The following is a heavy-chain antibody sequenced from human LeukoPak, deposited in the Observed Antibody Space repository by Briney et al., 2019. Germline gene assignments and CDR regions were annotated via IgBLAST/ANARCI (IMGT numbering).Heavy chain of an antibody. Sequence: GGSLRLSCPASGFMFSRYEMNWVRQTPGKGLEWISYIDTSGSVTYYADSVKGRFIISRDNAKNSMFLQMNSLRAEDTAVYYCTRDEATTSRGTLPEYWGRGTLVTVSS. CDR1: GFMFSRYE. V-gene: IGHV3-48*03. J-gene: IGHJ4*02. CDR2: IDTSGSVT. D-gene: IGHD3-16*01. CDR3: TRDEATTSRGTLPEY.